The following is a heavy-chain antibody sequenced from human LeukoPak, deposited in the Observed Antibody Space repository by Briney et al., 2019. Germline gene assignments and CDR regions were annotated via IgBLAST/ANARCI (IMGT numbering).Heavy chain of an antibody. CDR2: ISSSSSYI. J-gene: IGHJ4*02. V-gene: IGHV3-21*01. D-gene: IGHD3-22*01. CDR3: ARDSTYYYDSSGYPPDY. Sequence: GGSLRLSCAASGFTFSSYSMNWVRQAPGKGLEWVSSISSSSSYIYYADSVKGRFTISRDNAKNSLYLQMNSLRAEDSAVYYCARDSTYYYDSSGYPPDYWGQGTLVTVSS. CDR1: GFTFSSYS.